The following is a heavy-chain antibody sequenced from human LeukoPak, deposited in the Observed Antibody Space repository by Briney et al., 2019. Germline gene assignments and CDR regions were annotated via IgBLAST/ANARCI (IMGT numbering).Heavy chain of an antibody. CDR1: GFLINNNY. J-gene: IGHJ4*02. V-gene: IGHV3-74*01. CDR3: VRQYSYDSSGYYPWDY. CDR2: INSDGSST. Sequence: GGSLRLSCVPSGFLINNNYMNWVRQAPGKGLVWVSRINSDGSSTTYADSVKGRFTISRDNAKNKLYLQMNSLRAEDTAMYYCVRQYSYDSSGYYPWDYWGQGTLVTVSS. D-gene: IGHD3-22*01.